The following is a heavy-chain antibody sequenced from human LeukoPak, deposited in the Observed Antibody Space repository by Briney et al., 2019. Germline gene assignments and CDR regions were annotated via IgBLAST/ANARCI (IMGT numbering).Heavy chain of an antibody. V-gene: IGHV4-59*12. J-gene: IGHJ4*02. CDR3: ARSMVRGSGPFDY. Sequence: SETLSLTCTVSGGSISSYYWSWIRQPPGKGLEWIGYIFYSGSTNYNPSLKSRVTISVDKSKNQFSLKLSSVTAADTAVYYCARSMVRGSGPFDYWGQGTLVTVSS. CDR2: IFYSGST. CDR1: GGSISSYY. D-gene: IGHD3-10*01.